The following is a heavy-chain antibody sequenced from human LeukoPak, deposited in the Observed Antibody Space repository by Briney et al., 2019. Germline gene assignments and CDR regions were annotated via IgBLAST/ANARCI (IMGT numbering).Heavy chain of an antibody. CDR1: GYTFTDYY. D-gene: IGHD3-16*01. CDR3: ARDIVLITFGGVGMDV. Sequence: ASVKVSCKSSGYTFTDYYMHWVRQAPGQGLEWMGWINPNSGGTNYAQKLQGRVTMTTDTSTSTAYMELRSLRSDDTAVYYCARDIVLITFGGVGMDVWGQGTTVTVSS. J-gene: IGHJ6*02. V-gene: IGHV1-2*02. CDR2: INPNSGGT.